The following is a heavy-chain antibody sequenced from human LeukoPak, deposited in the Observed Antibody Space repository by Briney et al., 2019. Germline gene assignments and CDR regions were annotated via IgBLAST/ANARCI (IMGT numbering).Heavy chain of an antibody. CDR2: ISGSGGST. CDR1: GFTFSSYG. D-gene: IGHD4-17*01. Sequence: GGTLRLSCAASGFTFSSYGMSWVRQAPGKGLEWVSAISGSGGSTYYADSVKGRFTISRDNSKNTLYLQMNSLRAEDTAVYYCATPPTVTRNYWGQGTLVTVSS. CDR3: ATPPTVTRNY. V-gene: IGHV3-23*01. J-gene: IGHJ4*02.